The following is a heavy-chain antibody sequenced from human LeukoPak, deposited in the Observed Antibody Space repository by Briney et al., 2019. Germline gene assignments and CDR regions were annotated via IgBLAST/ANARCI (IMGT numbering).Heavy chain of an antibody. D-gene: IGHD3-22*01. Sequence: GESLKISCQGSGYSFTSYWIGWVRQMPGKGLEWMGIIYPGDSDTRYSPSFQGQVTISADKSISTAYLQWSSLKASDTAMYYCARRSYYYDSSGYLPLRGYYFDYWGQGTLVTVSS. CDR3: ARRSYYYDSSGYLPLRGYYFDY. V-gene: IGHV5-51*01. CDR1: GYSFTSYW. CDR2: IYPGDSDT. J-gene: IGHJ4*02.